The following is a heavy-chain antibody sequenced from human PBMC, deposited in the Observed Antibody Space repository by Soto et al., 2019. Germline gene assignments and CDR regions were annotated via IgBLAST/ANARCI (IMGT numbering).Heavy chain of an antibody. CDR1: GGSISSGDHY. CDR2: IHYSGRT. V-gene: IGHV4-30-4*01. CDR3: VRDQGAFYDSSDWSFHY. J-gene: IGHJ4*02. Sequence: PSETLTLTCTVSGGSISSGDHYWSWIRQPPGKGLEWIGYIHYSGRTYHNPSLKSRVTISVDTSKNQFSLKLGSLTAADTAVYYCVRDQGAFYDSSDWSFHYWGQGILVTVSS. D-gene: IGHD3-22*01.